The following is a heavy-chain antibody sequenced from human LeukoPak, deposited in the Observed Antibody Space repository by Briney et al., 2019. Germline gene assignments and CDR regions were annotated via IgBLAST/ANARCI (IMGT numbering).Heavy chain of an antibody. V-gene: IGHV3-53*01. J-gene: IGHJ5*02. Sequence: PGGSLRLSCAASGFTVSSNYMSWVRQAPGKGLEWVSVIYSGGSTYYADSVKGRFTISRENAKNSVYLQMNSLRPGDTAIYYCARGWVGHERSWGALDLWGQGILVTVSS. CDR1: GFTVSSNY. D-gene: IGHD1-26*01. CDR2: IYSGGST. CDR3: ARGWVGHERSWGALDL.